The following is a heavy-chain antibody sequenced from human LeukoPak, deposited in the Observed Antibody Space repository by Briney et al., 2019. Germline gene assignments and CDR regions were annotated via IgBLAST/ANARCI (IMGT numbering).Heavy chain of an antibody. J-gene: IGHJ4*02. Sequence: SQTLSLTCAISGDSVSSNSAAWNWIRQSPSRGLEWLGRTYYRSKWYNDYAVSVKSRITINPETSKNQFSLQLNSVTPEDTAAYYCARGNYDSSGYYYAFDYWGQGTLVTVSS. CDR2: TYYRSKWYN. V-gene: IGHV6-1*01. CDR1: GDSVSSNSAA. D-gene: IGHD3-22*01. CDR3: ARGNYDSSGYYYAFDY.